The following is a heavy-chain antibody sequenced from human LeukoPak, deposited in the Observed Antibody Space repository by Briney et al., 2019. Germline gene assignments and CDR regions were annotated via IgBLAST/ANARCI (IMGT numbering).Heavy chain of an antibody. V-gene: IGHV3-20*04. D-gene: IGHD3-22*01. J-gene: IGHJ5*02. CDR1: GFTFSSYA. CDR2: INWNGGST. Sequence: GGSLRLSCAASGFTFSSYAMSWVRQAPGKGLEWVSGINWNGGSTGYADSVKGRFTISRDNAKNSLYLQMNSLRAEDTALYYCARVGDYYDSSGYSRPFDPWGQGTLVTVSS. CDR3: ARVGDYYDSSGYSRPFDP.